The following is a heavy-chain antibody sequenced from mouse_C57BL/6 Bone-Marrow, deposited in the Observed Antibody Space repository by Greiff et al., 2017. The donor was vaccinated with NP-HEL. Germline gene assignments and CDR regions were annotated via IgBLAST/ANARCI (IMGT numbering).Heavy chain of an antibody. CDR2: ISDGGSYT. J-gene: IGHJ4*01. CDR3: ANYYYYAMDY. CDR1: GFTFSSYA. D-gene: IGHD1-1*01. Sequence: EVKLMESGGGLVKPGGSLKLSCAASGFTFSSYAMSWVRQTPEKRLEWVATISDGGSYTYYPDNVKGRFTISRDNAKNNLYLQMSHLKSEDTAMYYCANYYYYAMDYWGQGTSVTVSS. V-gene: IGHV5-4*03.